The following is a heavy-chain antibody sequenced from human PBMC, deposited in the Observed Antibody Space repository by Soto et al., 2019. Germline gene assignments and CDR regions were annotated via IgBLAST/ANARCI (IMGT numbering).Heavy chain of an antibody. V-gene: IGHV1-69*02. Sequence: QVQLVQSGAEVKKPGSSVKVSCKASGGTFSNDIITWVRQAPGQGLEWMGRIIPLLDIANYAQKFQGRVTITADKSTSTAYMELNSLRSEDAAVYYCVRVSPIGSTYSGYDGIDYWGQGALVTVS. CDR3: VRVSPIGSTYSGYDGIDY. J-gene: IGHJ4*02. CDR2: IIPLLDIA. D-gene: IGHD5-12*01. CDR1: GGTFSNDI.